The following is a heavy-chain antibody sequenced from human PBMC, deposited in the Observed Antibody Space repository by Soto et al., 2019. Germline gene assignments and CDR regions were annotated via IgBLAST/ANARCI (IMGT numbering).Heavy chain of an antibody. CDR2: IYYSGST. V-gene: IGHV4-30-4*01. CDR3: ARRTLRITMIVVVIDDAFDI. Sequence: SETLSLTCTVSGGSISSGDYYWSWIRQPPGKGLEWIGYIYYSGSTYYNPSLKSRVTISVDTSKNQFSLKLSSVTAADTAVYYCARRTLRITMIVVVIDDAFDIWGQGTMVTVSS. J-gene: IGHJ3*02. D-gene: IGHD3-22*01. CDR1: GGSISSGDYY.